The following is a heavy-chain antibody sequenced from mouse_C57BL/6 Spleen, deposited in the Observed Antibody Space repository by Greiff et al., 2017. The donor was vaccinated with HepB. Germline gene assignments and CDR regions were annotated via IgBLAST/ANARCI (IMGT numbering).Heavy chain of an antibody. V-gene: IGHV1-81*01. CDR2: IYPRSGNT. D-gene: IGHD1-1*01. CDR1: GYTFTSYG. Sequence: QVQLKESGAELARPGASVKLSCKASGYTFTSYGISWVKQRTGQGLEWIGEIYPRSGNTYYNEKFKGKATLTADKSSSTAYMELRSLTSEDSAVYFWARTLYYYGSSYNWYLDVWGTGTTVTVSS. J-gene: IGHJ1*03. CDR3: ARTLYYYGSSYNWYLDV.